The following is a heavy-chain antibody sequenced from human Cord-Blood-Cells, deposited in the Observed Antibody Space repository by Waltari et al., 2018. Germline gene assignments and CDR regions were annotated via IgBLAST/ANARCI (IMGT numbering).Heavy chain of an antibody. CDR2: IKQDGSEK. J-gene: IGHJ3*02. V-gene: IGHV3-7*01. CDR1: GFTFSSYW. CDR3: ARVSIAARPYDAFDI. Sequence: EVQLVESGGGLVQPGGSLRLSCAASGFTFSSYWMSWVRQAPGKGLEWVANIKQDGSEKYYVDSVKGRFTISRDNAKNSLYLQMNSLRAEDTAVYYCARVSIAARPYDAFDIWGQGTMVTVSS. D-gene: IGHD6-6*01.